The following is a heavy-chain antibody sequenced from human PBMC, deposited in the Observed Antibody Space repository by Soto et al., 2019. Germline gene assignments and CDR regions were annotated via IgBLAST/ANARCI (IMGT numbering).Heavy chain of an antibody. D-gene: IGHD2-15*01. J-gene: IGHJ4*02. CDR1: GYNFNTYW. Sequence: LGESLKISCRGSGYNFNTYWIGWVRQMPGRGLEWMGMFYPGDSNIKYSPSFQGQVTISADKSTNTAYVQWSSLKASDTAMYYCTRSRVFCSANSCLDFDYWCQGPQVTVSS. V-gene: IGHV5-51*01. CDR2: FYPGDSNI. CDR3: TRSRVFCSANSCLDFDY.